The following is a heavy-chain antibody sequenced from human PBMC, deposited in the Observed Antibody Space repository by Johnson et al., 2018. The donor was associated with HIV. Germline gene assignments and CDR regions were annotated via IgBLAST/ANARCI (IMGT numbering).Heavy chain of an antibody. J-gene: IGHJ3*02. CDR2: ISYDGSNK. CDR1: GFTFSSYA. CDR3: ARDRDSLYAFDI. D-gene: IGHD2-15*01. V-gene: IGHV3-30-3*01. Sequence: QVQLVESGGGVVQPGRSLRLSCAASGFTFSSYAMHWVRQAPGKGLEWVAVISYDGSNKYYADSVKGRFTISRDNSKNTLYLQMNSLRAEDTAVYYCARDRDSLYAFDIWGQGTMVTVSS.